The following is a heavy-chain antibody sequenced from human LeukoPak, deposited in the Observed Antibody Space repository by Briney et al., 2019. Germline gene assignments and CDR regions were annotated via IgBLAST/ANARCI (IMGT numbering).Heavy chain of an antibody. Sequence: GGSLRLXCAASGFTFSTYTLKWVRQAPGKGLEWVSSISSSSSYIYYADSVKGRFTISRDNAKNSLYLQMNSLRAEDTALYYCARVPSDRTKYMDVWGKGTTVTVSS. D-gene: IGHD2-15*01. CDR3: ARVPSDRTKYMDV. CDR2: ISSSSSYI. CDR1: GFTFSTYT. V-gene: IGHV3-21*01. J-gene: IGHJ6*03.